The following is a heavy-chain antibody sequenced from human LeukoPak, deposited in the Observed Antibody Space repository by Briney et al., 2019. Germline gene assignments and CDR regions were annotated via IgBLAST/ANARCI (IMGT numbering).Heavy chain of an antibody. J-gene: IGHJ4*02. CDR3: ATERDSMVRGVKLFDY. Sequence: GASVKVSCKVSGYTLTELSMHCVRQAPGKGLEWMGGFDPEDGETIYAQKFQGRVTMTEDTSTDTAYMELSSLRSEDTAVYYCATERDSMVRGVKLFDYWGQGTLVTVSS. D-gene: IGHD3-10*01. CDR2: FDPEDGET. CDR1: GYTLTELS. V-gene: IGHV1-24*01.